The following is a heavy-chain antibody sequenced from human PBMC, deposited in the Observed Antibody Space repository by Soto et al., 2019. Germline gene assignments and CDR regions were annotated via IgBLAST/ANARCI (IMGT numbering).Heavy chain of an antibody. Sequence: ESLKISCKASGYSFTTYWIGWVRQMPGKGLEWMGIIYPGDSDTRYSPSFQGQVTISADKSISTAYLQWSSLKASDSAMFYGARKDIAGNFVDVWGKGTPVTV. J-gene: IGHJ6*03. CDR1: GYSFTTYW. CDR3: ARKDIAGNFVDV. V-gene: IGHV5-51*01. CDR2: IYPGDSDT. D-gene: IGHD6-13*01.